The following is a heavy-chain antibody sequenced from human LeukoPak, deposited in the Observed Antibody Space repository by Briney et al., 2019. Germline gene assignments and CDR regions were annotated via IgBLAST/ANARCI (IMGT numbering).Heavy chain of an antibody. Sequence: GGSLRLSCEASGFTFSRYWMHWVRQAPGKGLVWVSRIYSDGSSTSFADSVEGRFTISRDNAKNTLYLQMNSLRAEDTAMYYCAGDDGTYPYYFTYWGQGTLVTVSS. V-gene: IGHV3-74*01. CDR1: GFTFSRYW. D-gene: IGHD1-26*01. CDR2: IYSDGSST. J-gene: IGHJ4*02. CDR3: AGDDGTYPYYFTY.